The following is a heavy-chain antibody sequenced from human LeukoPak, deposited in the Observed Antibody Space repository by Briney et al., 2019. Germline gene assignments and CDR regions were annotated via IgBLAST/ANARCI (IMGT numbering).Heavy chain of an antibody. CDR1: GGSISGYY. D-gene: IGHD3-10*01. CDR3: ARHSGGRASDY. Sequence: SETLSLTCTVSGGSISGYYWGWVRQPPGKGLEWIGSIYYSGSTYYNPSLKSQVTISVDTSKNQFSLKLSSVTAADTAVYYCARHSGGRASDYWGQGTLVTVSS. J-gene: IGHJ4*02. V-gene: IGHV4-39*01. CDR2: IYYSGST.